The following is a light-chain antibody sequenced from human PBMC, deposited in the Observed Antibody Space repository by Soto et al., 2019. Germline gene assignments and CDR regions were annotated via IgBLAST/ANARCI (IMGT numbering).Light chain of an antibody. V-gene: IGLV2-14*03. CDR2: DVT. Sequence: QSALTQPASMSGSPGQSITISCTGTSSDIGAYNYVSWYQQHPGKAPQLMIFDVTNRPSGVSDRFSGSKSGITASLTISGLQAEDEADYYCSSYTTIHTRVFGGGTKVTVL. CDR3: SSYTTIHTRV. J-gene: IGLJ3*02. CDR1: SSDIGAYNY.